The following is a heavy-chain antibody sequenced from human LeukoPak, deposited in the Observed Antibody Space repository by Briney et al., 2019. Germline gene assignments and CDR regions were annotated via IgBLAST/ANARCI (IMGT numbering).Heavy chain of an antibody. CDR2: ISGSGGST. CDR3: AKGIVAAINSDYYYGMDV. D-gene: IGHD5-12*01. J-gene: IGHJ6*02. V-gene: IGHV3-23*01. CDR1: GFTFSNYA. Sequence: PGGSLRLSCAASGFTFSNYAMSWVRQAPGKGLEWVSGISGSGGSTYYADSVKGRFTISRDNSKNTLYLQMNSLRAEDTAVYYCAKGIVAAINSDYYYGMDVWGQGTTVTVSS.